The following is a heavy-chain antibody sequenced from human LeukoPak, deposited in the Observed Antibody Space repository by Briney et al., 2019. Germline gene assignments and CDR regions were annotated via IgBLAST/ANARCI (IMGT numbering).Heavy chain of an antibody. D-gene: IGHD3-3*01. CDR3: AISSSGDNGYYYGMDV. J-gene: IGHJ6*02. CDR2: IYSDGST. Sequence: GGSLRLSCAASGFTVSNNYMSWVRQAPGKGLKWVSLIYSDGSTYYADSVKGRFSISRHNSKNTLYLQMNSLRAEDTAVYYCAISSSGDNGYYYGMDVWGQGTTVTVSS. CDR1: GFTVSNNY. V-gene: IGHV3-53*04.